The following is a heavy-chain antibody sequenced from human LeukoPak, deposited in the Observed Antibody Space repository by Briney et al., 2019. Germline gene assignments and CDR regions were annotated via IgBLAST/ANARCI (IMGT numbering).Heavy chain of an antibody. V-gene: IGHV3-33*06. J-gene: IGHJ5*02. CDR1: GFTFSSYG. D-gene: IGHD6-19*01. CDR3: AKDRLSSSGWYLRGWFDP. Sequence: PGRSLRLSCAASGFTFSSYGMHWVRQAPGKGLEWVAVIWYDGSNKYYADSVKGRFTISRDNSKNTLYLQMNSLRAEDTAVYYCAKDRLSSSGWYLRGWFDPWGQGTLVTVSS. CDR2: IWYDGSNK.